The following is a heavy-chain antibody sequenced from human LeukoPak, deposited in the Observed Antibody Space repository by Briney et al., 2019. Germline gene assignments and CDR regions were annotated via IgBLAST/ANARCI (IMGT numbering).Heavy chain of an antibody. J-gene: IGHJ6*02. CDR3: AGDMVRGVIDYYYYGMDV. D-gene: IGHD3-10*01. CDR2: IYYSGST. Sequence: PSETLSLTCTVSGGSISSYYWSWIRQPPGKGLEWIGYIYYSGSTNYNPSLKSRVTISVDTSKNQFSLKLSSVTAADTAVYYCAGDMVRGVIDYYYYGMDVWGQGTTVTVSS. V-gene: IGHV4-59*01. CDR1: GGSISSYY.